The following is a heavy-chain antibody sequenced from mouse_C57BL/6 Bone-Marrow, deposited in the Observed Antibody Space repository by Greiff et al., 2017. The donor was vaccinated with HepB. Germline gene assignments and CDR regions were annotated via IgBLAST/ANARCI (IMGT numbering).Heavy chain of an antibody. V-gene: IGHV5-4*03. CDR1: GFTFNSYA. CDR3: ARIKLGRDFDY. D-gene: IGHD4-1*01. J-gene: IGHJ2*01. Sequence: EVKVVESGGGLVKPGGSLKLSCAASGFTFNSYAMSWVRQTPEKRLEWVATISDGGSYTYYPDNVKGRFTISRDNAKNNLYLQMSHLKSEDTAMYYCARIKLGRDFDYWGQGTTLTVSS. CDR2: ISDGGSYT.